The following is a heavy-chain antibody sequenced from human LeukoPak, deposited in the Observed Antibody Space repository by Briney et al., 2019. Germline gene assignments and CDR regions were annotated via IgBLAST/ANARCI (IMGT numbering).Heavy chain of an antibody. V-gene: IGHV1-46*01. CDR1: GYTFTSYY. Sequence: GASVKVSCKASGYTFTSYYMHWVRQAPGQGLEWMGIINPSGGSTSYAQKFQGRVTMTRDTSTSTVYMELSSLRSEDTAVYYCARGDFSENDEFVDAFDIWGRGTMVIVSS. CDR2: INPSGGST. CDR3: ARGDFSENDEFVDAFDI. J-gene: IGHJ3*02. D-gene: IGHD1-1*01.